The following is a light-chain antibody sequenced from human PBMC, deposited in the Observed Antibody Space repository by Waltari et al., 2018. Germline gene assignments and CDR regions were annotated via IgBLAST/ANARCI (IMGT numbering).Light chain of an antibody. CDR2: GNS. J-gene: IGLJ2*01. CDR1: SSNIGAGYD. V-gene: IGLV1-40*01. CDR3: QSYDSSLSGSV. Sequence: GQRVTISCTGSSSNIGAGYDVHWYQQLPGTAPKLLIYGNSNRPSGVPDRLSGSKSGTSASLAITGLQAEDEADYYCQSYDSSLSGSVFGGGTKLTVL.